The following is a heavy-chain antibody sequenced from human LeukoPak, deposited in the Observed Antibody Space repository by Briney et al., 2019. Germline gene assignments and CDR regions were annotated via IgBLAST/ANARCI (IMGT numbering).Heavy chain of an antibody. D-gene: IGHD3-9*01. Sequence: GGSLRLSCAASGFTFSSYAMHWVRQAPGKGLEWVAFIRYDGSNKYYADSVKGRFTISRDNSKNTLYLQMNSLRAEDTAVYYCAKDGYDILTGYYMGGFDYWGQGTLVTVSS. J-gene: IGHJ4*02. CDR3: AKDGYDILTGYYMGGFDY. CDR1: GFTFSSYA. V-gene: IGHV3-30*02. CDR2: IRYDGSNK.